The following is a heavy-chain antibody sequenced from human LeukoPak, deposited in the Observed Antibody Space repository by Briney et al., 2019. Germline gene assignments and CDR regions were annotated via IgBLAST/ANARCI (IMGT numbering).Heavy chain of an antibody. V-gene: IGHV3-23*01. Sequence: GGSLRLSCAASGFTFNSYAMSWVRQAAGKGLEWVSGISGSGGNTYYADSVKGRFTISRDNSNNTLYLQMNSLRAEDTAVYYCARHSRGGWYVFDYWGQGTLVTVSS. CDR2: ISGSGGNT. J-gene: IGHJ4*02. D-gene: IGHD2-15*01. CDR1: GFTFNSYA. CDR3: ARHSRGGWYVFDY.